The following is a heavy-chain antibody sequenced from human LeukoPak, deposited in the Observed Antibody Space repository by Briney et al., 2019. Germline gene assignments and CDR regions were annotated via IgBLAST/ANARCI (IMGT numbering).Heavy chain of an antibody. D-gene: IGHD6-19*01. CDR2: IYTSGST. CDR1: GGSISSYY. V-gene: IGHV4-4*07. J-gene: IGHJ4*02. Sequence: SETLSLTCTVSGGSISSYYWSRIRQPAGKGLEWIGRIYTSGSTNYNPSLKSRVTMSVDTSKNQFSLKLSSVTAADTAVYYCARCIAVAAFFDYWGQGTLVTVSS. CDR3: ARCIAVAAFFDY.